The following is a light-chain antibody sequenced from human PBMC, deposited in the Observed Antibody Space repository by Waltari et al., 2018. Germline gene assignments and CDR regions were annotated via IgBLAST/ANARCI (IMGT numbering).Light chain of an antibody. V-gene: IGKV3-20*01. CDR3: QHYVRLPVT. CDR2: GAS. CDR1: QSVSRA. J-gene: IGKJ1*01. Sequence: EIVLTQSPGTLSLSPGERVTLPCRASQSVSRALAWYQQKPGQAPRLLIYGASNRATGIPDRFSGSGSGTDFSLTIRRLEPEDFAVYYCQHYVRLPVTFGQGTKVEIK.